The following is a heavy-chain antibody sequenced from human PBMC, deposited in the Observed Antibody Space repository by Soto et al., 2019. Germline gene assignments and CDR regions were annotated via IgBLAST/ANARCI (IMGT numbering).Heavy chain of an antibody. Sequence: GGSLRLSCAASGFTFSSYAMHWVRQAPGKGLEWVAVISYDGSNKYYADSVKGRFTISRDNSKNTLYLQMNSLSAEDTALYYGARSIASRPGGRDAFDIWGQGTMVTVSS. J-gene: IGHJ3*02. CDR3: ARSIASRPGGRDAFDI. CDR2: ISYDGSNK. CDR1: GFTFSSYA. V-gene: IGHV3-30*04. D-gene: IGHD6-6*01.